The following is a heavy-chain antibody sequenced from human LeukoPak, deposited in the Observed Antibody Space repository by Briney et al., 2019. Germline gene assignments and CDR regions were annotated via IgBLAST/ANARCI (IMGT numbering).Heavy chain of an antibody. CDR2: MWGDGSNK. CDR1: GFTYKRHS. CDR3: TGDLEYSSGHPYDY. Sequence: PGGSLRLSCGVSGFTYKRHSMHWLRQAPGKGLEWVALMWGDGSNKYYEDSVKGRFTISRDNSKNTLYLQMNSLRADDTAVYYCTGDLEYSSGHPYDYWGQGTLVTVSS. D-gene: IGHD6-19*01. V-gene: IGHV3-33*08. J-gene: IGHJ4*02.